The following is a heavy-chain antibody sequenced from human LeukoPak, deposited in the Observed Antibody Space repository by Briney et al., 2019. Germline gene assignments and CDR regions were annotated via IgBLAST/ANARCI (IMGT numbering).Heavy chain of an antibody. V-gene: IGHV3-48*01. CDR3: ARGALVKYLWWFDP. CDR2: ISSSSSTI. Sequence: PGGSLRLSCAASGFTFSSYSMNWVRQAPGKGLEWVSYISSSSSTIYYADSVKGRFTISRDNAKNSLYLQMNSLRAEDTAVYYCARGALVKYLWWFDPWGQGTLVTVSS. CDR1: GFTFSSYS. J-gene: IGHJ5*02. D-gene: IGHD2-8*02.